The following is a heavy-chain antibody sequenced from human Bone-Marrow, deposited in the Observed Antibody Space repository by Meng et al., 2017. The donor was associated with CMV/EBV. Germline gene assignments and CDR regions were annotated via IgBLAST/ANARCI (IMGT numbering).Heavy chain of an antibody. CDR3: ARGGSPVNFYYYYGMDV. CDR2: ISSSGSTI. CDR1: GFTFSSYS. V-gene: IGHV3-48*04. Sequence: GGSLRLSCAASGFTFSSYSMNWVRQAPGKGLEWVSYISSSGSTIYYADSVKGRFTISRDNAKNSLYLQMNSLRAEDTAVYYCARGGSPVNFYYYYGMDVWGQGTTVTVSS. J-gene: IGHJ6*02. D-gene: IGHD3-10*01.